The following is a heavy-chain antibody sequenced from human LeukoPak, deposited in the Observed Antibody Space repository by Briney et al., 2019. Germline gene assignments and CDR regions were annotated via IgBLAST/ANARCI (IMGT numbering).Heavy chain of an antibody. CDR3: AGLRSNYGGYQTGEFDY. V-gene: IGHV5-51*01. D-gene: IGHD4-23*01. CDR2: IYPGDSDT. Sequence: GESLKISCKGSGYFFTSYWIGWVRQLPGEGLELMWIIYPGDSDTRYSPSFQGQLTISADNSISTAYLQWSSLKASDTAMYYCAGLRSNYGGYQTGEFDYWGQGTLVTVSS. J-gene: IGHJ4*02. CDR1: GYFFTSYW.